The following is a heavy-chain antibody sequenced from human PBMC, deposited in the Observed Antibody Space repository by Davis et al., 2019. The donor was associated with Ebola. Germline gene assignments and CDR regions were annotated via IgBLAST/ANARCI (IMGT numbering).Heavy chain of an antibody. CDR3: ARGDGYNFWGF. Sequence: GESLKISCAVSGFSVSTNYMSWVRQAPGKGLERVSVVYRSGDIYYADSVRGRFTISRDNSQNTLHLQMNSLRVEDTAVYYCARGDGYNFWGFWGQGTLVTVSS. D-gene: IGHD5-24*01. J-gene: IGHJ4*02. V-gene: IGHV3-66*01. CDR1: GFSVSTNY. CDR2: VYRSGDI.